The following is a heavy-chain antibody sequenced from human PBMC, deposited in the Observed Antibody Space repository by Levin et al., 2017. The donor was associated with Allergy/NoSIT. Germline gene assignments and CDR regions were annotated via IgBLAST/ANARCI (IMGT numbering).Heavy chain of an antibody. CDR1: GFTFGDYA. V-gene: IGHV3-49*03. CDR3: TRAHTYYDFWSGYSSRYFDY. CDR2: IRSKAYGGTT. D-gene: IGHD3-3*01. J-gene: IGHJ4*02. Sequence: GGSLRLSCTASGFTFGDYAMSWFRQAPGKGLEWVGFIRSKAYGGTTEYAASVKGRFTISRDDSKSIAYLQMNSLKTEDTAVYYCTRAHTYYDFWSGYSSRYFDYWGQGTLVTVSS.